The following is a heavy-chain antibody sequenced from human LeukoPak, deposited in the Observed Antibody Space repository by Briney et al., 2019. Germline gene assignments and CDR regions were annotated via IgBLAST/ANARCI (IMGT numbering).Heavy chain of an antibody. D-gene: IGHD2-15*01. CDR3: ARHCSAASCYSSYYFEY. CDR2: IYPDDSDT. CDR1: GYRFTNYW. J-gene: IGHJ4*02. Sequence: GESLKISCKGSGYRFTNYWIGWGRQMPGKGLEGMGIIYPDDSDTRYSPSFQGQVNISAHKSLSTAYLQWNSLKASHTAIYYCARHCSAASCYSSYYFEYWGQGTLVTVSS. V-gene: IGHV5-51*01.